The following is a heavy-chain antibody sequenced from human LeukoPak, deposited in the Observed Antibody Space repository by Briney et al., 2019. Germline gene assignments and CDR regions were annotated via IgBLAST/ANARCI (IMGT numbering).Heavy chain of an antibody. D-gene: IGHD3-22*01. CDR2: ISSSGSTI. V-gene: IGHV3-11*01. Sequence: GGSLRLSCAASGFTFSDYYMSWIRQAPGKGLEWVSYISSSGSTIYYADSVKGRFTISRDNAKNSLYLQMNSLRAEDTAVYYCAGALYYYDSSVYSDYWGQGTLVTVSS. CDR1: GFTFSDYY. J-gene: IGHJ4*02. CDR3: AGALYYYDSSVYSDY.